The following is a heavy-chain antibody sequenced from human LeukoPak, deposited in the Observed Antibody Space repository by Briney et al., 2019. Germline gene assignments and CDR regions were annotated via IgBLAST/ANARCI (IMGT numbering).Heavy chain of an antibody. Sequence: ASVKVSCKASGYTFTNYIMRWVRQAPGQRLEWMGWINADNGNTKYSQKFQGRVTITRDTPARTTHMELSSLRSEDTAVYYCARDVPRYGMDVWGQGTTVTVSS. CDR3: ARDVPRYGMDV. CDR1: GYTFTNYI. CDR2: INADNGNT. V-gene: IGHV1-3*01. D-gene: IGHD2-2*01. J-gene: IGHJ6*02.